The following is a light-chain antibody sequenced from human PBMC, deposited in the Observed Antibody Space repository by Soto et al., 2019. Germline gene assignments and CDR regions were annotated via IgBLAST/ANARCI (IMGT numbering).Light chain of an antibody. V-gene: IGKV3-20*01. CDR1: QSVSSNY. CDR3: QQYGTSPCT. CDR2: GAS. J-gene: IGKJ3*01. Sequence: EIVLTQSPGTLSLSPGERATLSCRASQSVSSNYLAWYQQKPGQAPRLLIYGASSSATGIPDRFSGSGSGTDFTLTISRLEPEDFAVYYCQQYGTSPCTFGPGTKVDI.